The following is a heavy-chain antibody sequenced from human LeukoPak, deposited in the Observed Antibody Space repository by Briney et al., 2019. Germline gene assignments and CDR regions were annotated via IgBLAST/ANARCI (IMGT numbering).Heavy chain of an antibody. CDR2: MYTSGSS. D-gene: IGHD6-19*01. CDR1: GGSISSGSYY. CDR3: ARDHGSGWFYFDY. V-gene: IGHV4-61*02. J-gene: IGHJ4*02. Sequence: KPSETLSLTCTVSGGSISSGSYYWSWIRQPAGKGLEWIGRMYTSGSSNYSPSLKSRVTISVDTSKNQFSLKLSSVTAADTAVYYCARDHGSGWFYFDYWGLGTLVTVSS.